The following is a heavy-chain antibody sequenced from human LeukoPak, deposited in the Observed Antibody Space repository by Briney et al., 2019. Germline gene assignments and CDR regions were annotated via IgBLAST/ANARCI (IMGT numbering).Heavy chain of an antibody. D-gene: IGHD5-18*01. CDR3: ARLPRFGYSYGYRVIDY. V-gene: IGHV4-34*01. J-gene: IGHJ4*02. CDR1: GGSFSGYF. CDR2: INHSGST. Sequence: SETLSLTCAVYGGSFSGYFWSWIRQPPGKGLEWIGEINHSGSTNYNPSLKSRVTISVDTSKNQFSLKLSSVTAADTAVYYCARLPRFGYSYGYRVIDYWGQGTLVTVSS.